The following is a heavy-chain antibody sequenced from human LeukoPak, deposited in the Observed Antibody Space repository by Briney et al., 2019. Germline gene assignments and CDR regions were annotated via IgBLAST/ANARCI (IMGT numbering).Heavy chain of an antibody. Sequence: GGSLRLSCAASGFTFSSYGMHWVRQAPGKGLEWVAFIRYDGSNKYYADSVKGRFTISRDNSKNTLYLQMNSLRAEDTAVYYCAKGHGLVQWEWPQYYFDYWGQGTLVTVSS. CDR3: AKGHGLVQWEWPQYYFDY. V-gene: IGHV3-30*02. D-gene: IGHD6-6*01. J-gene: IGHJ4*02. CDR2: IRYDGSNK. CDR1: GFTFSSYG.